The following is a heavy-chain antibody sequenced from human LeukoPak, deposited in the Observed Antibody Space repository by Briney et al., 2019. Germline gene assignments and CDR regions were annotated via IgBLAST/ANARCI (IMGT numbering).Heavy chain of an antibody. J-gene: IGHJ4*02. CDR2: IYYSGST. V-gene: IGHV4-59*12. CDR1: GGSISSYY. Sequence: SETLSLTCTVSGGSISSYYWSWIRQPPGKGLEWIGYIYYSGSTNYNPPLKSRVTISVDTSKNQFSLKLSSVTAADTAVYYCARDTLAVAGTELFDYWGQGTLVTVSS. D-gene: IGHD6-19*01. CDR3: ARDTLAVAGTELFDY.